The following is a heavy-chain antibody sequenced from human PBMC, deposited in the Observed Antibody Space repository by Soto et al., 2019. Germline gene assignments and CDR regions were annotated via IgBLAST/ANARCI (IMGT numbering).Heavy chain of an antibody. Sequence: PSETLSLTCPVSGGSISSYYLSWIQPPPGKGLEWIGYIYYSGSTNYNPSLKSRVTISVDTSKNQFSLKLNSVTAADTAVYYCARDLWGYCGADCYPLDVWGQGTTVTVSS. J-gene: IGHJ6*02. CDR3: ARDLWGYCGADCYPLDV. V-gene: IGHV4-59*01. CDR2: IYYSGST. D-gene: IGHD2-21*02. CDR1: GGSISSYY.